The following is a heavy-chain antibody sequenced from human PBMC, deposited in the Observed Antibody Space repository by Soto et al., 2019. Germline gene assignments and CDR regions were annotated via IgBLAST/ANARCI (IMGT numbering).Heavy chain of an antibody. D-gene: IGHD2-15*01. Sequence: QVQLVQSGAEVKKPGSSVKVSCKASGGTFSRYTISWVRQAPGQGLEWMGRIIPILDIPNYAQNFQCRVTITADKSTSTAYMELSSLRSDDTAVYYCASHFTGVLVLGASPPGGDNYGWDVWGQGTTVTVSS. CDR2: IIPILDIP. V-gene: IGHV1-69*02. CDR3: ASHFTGVLVLGASPPGGDNYGWDV. CDR1: GGTFSRYT. J-gene: IGHJ6*02.